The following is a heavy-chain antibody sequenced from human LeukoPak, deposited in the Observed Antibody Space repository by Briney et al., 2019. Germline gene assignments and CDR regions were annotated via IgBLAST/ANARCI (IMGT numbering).Heavy chain of an antibody. CDR2: INHSGST. CDR1: GYSINSGYY. D-gene: IGHD1-26*01. CDR3: ARRGSYDYYYYMDV. Sequence: SETLSLTCKVSGYSINSGYYWGWIRQPPGKGLEWIGEINHSGSTNYNPSLKSRVTISVDTSKNQFSLKLSSVTAADTAVYYCARRGSYDYYYYMDVWGKGTTVTISS. J-gene: IGHJ6*03. V-gene: IGHV4-38-2*02.